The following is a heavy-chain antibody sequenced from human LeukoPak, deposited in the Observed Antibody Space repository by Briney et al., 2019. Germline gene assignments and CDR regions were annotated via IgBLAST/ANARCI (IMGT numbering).Heavy chain of an antibody. V-gene: IGHV3-43*02. CDR3: ARDTEGYIYGYYDNGMDV. D-gene: IGHD5-18*01. Sequence: PGGSLRLSCAASGFTFADYAMHWVAQAPGKGLEGWSLMSGDSHSTFYADSVKGRFTISWDNSKKSLYLQMNSLRNDDTALYYCARDTEGYIYGYYDNGMDVWGQGTTVTVPS. CDR2: MSGDSHST. CDR1: GFTFADYA. J-gene: IGHJ6*02.